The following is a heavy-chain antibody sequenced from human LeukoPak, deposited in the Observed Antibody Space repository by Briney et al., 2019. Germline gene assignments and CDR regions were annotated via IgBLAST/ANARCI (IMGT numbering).Heavy chain of an antibody. CDR2: IYTSGST. J-gene: IGHJ5*02. D-gene: IGHD4-17*01. CDR1: GGSINRYY. V-gene: IGHV4-4*07. CDR3: ARELGLGGDFT. Sequence: SEILSLTCTVSGGSINRYYWSWIRQPAGKGLEWIGRIYTSGSTNYNPSLKSRVTMSINTSKNQFSLKLSSVTAADTAVYYYARELGLGGDFTWGQGTLVTVSS.